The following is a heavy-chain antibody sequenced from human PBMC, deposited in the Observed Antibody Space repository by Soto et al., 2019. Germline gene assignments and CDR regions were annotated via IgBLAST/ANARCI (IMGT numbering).Heavy chain of an antibody. CDR3: AREKYSSSWYVNWFDP. D-gene: IGHD6-13*01. CDR1: GGSISSGGYS. CDR2: IYHSGST. Sequence: SETLSLTCAVSGGSISSGGYSWSWIRQPPGKGLEWIGYIYHSGSTYYNPSLKSRVTISVDTSKNQFSLKLSSVTAADTAVYYCAREKYSSSWYVNWFDPWGQGTLVTVSS. J-gene: IGHJ5*02. V-gene: IGHV4-30-2*01.